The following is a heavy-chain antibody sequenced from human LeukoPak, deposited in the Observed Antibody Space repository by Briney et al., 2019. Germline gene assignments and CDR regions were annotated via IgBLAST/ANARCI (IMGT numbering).Heavy chain of an antibody. D-gene: IGHD2-15*01. CDR3: ARGDCSGGSCYFGRYYFDY. CDR2: IRYDGSNK. Sequence: GGSLRLSCAAAGFTFSSYGMHWVRQAPGKGLEWVAVIRYDGSNKYYADSVKGRFTISRDNSKNTLYLQMNSLRAEDTAVYYCARGDCSGGSCYFGRYYFDYWGQGTLVTVSS. CDR1: GFTFSSYG. V-gene: IGHV3-33*01. J-gene: IGHJ4*02.